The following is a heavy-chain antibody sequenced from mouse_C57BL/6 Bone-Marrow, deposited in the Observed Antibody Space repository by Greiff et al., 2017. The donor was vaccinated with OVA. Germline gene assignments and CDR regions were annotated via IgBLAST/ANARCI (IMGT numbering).Heavy chain of an antibody. J-gene: IGHJ3*01. CDR2: INPSSGYT. CDR1: GYTFTSYT. V-gene: IGHV1-4*01. D-gene: IGHD2-1*01. CDR3: ARSGNWAWFAY. Sequence: VRLQQSGAELARPGASVKMSCKASGYTFTSYTMHWVKQRPGQGLEWIGYINPSSGYTKYNQKFKDKATLTADKSSSTAYMQLSSLTSEDSAVYYCARSGNWAWFAYWGQGTLVTVSA.